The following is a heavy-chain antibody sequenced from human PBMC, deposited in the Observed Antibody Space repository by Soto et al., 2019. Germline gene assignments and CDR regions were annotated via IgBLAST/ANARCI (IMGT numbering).Heavy chain of an antibody. J-gene: IGHJ4*02. Sequence: GGSLRLSCAASGFTFISYAMHWVRQAPCKGLEWVAVISYDGSNKYYADSVKGRFTISRDNSKNTLYLQMNSLRAEDTAVYYCARVYCSGGSCQGDYWGQGTLVTVSS. CDR2: ISYDGSNK. D-gene: IGHD2-15*01. V-gene: IGHV3-30-3*01. CDR1: GFTFISYA. CDR3: ARVYCSGGSCQGDY.